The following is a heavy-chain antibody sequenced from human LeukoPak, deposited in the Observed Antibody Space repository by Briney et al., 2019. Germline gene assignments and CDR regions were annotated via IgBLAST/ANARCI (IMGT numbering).Heavy chain of an antibody. D-gene: IGHD4-17*01. Sequence: SETLSLTCKVSGGSISRYYWTWIRQPPGKGLEWIGYIHDSGSSSYIPSLKSRVTISLDTSKKRFSLKLSSVTAADSAVYFCARGDGDALFDSWGQGTLVTVSS. V-gene: IGHV4-59*01. CDR2: IHDSGSS. J-gene: IGHJ4*02. CDR3: ARGDGDALFDS. CDR1: GGSISRYY.